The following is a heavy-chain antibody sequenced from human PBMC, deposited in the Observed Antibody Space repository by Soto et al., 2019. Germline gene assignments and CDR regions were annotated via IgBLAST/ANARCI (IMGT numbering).Heavy chain of an antibody. D-gene: IGHD3-3*01. CDR2: IYYSGST. Sequence: SETLSLTCTVSGGSISSSSYYWGWIRQPPGKGLEWIGSIYYSGSTYYNPSLKSRVTISVDTSKNQFSLKLSSVTAADTAVYYCARHLFWSGYYYFDYWGQGTLVTVSS. CDR1: GGSISSSSYY. V-gene: IGHV4-39*01. J-gene: IGHJ4*02. CDR3: ARHLFWSGYYYFDY.